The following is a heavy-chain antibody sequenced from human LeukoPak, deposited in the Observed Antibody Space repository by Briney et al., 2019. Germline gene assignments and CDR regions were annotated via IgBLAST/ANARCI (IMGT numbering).Heavy chain of an antibody. V-gene: IGHV4-59*08. CDR3: ARSRRSSGWVIDY. Sequence: SETLSLTCTVSGGSISSYYWSWIRQPPGKGLEWIGYIYYSGSTNYNPSLKSRVTISVDTSKNQFSLKLSSVTAADTAVYYCARSRRSSGWVIDYWAREPWSPSPQ. CDR2: IYYSGST. J-gene: IGHJ4*02. CDR1: GGSISSYY. D-gene: IGHD6-19*01.